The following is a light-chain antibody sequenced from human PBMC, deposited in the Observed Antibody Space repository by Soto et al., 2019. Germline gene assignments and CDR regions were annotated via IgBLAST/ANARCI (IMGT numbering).Light chain of an antibody. CDR3: QQRGNWPPYT. CDR1: QRVSSY. J-gene: IGKJ2*01. Sequence: EIVLTQSPATLSLSPGERATLSCRASQRVSSYLAWYQQKPGQAPRLLIYDASNKATGIPARFSGSGSGTDCALTISSLEPEDFAVYYCQQRGNWPPYTFGQGTKLEIK. V-gene: IGKV3-11*01. CDR2: DAS.